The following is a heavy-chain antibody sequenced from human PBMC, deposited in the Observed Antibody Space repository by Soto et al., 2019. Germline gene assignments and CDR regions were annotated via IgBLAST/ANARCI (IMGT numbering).Heavy chain of an antibody. V-gene: IGHV3-74*01. CDR3: AREYSIRRYFDY. D-gene: IGHD6-13*01. Sequence: EVQLVESGGGLVQSGGSLRLSCAASGFTFSSYWMHWVRQAPGKGLVWVSRINSDGSSTSYAESVKGRFTIYRDNAKNTLYLQMNSLRVEDTAVYYCAREYSIRRYFDYWGQGTLVTVSS. CDR1: GFTFSSYW. CDR2: INSDGSST. J-gene: IGHJ4*02.